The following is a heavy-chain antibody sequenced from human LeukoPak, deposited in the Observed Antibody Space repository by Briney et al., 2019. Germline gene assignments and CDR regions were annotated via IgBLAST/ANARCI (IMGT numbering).Heavy chain of an antibody. CDR2: IYYSGST. V-gene: IGHV4-59*01. Sequence: PSETLSLTCTVSGGSISTYYWSWIRQPPGKGLEWIGYIYYSGSTNYNPSLKSRVTISVDTSKTQFSLKLSSVTAVDTAVYYCAGAQLNLLVDFGMDVWGQGTTVTVSS. D-gene: IGHD1-1*01. CDR1: GGSISTYY. J-gene: IGHJ6*02. CDR3: AGAQLNLLVDFGMDV.